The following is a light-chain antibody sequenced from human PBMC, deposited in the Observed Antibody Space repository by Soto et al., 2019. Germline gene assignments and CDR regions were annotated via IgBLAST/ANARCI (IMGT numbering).Light chain of an antibody. V-gene: IGKV3-11*01. Sequence: EMVLTQSPATLSLSPGERATLSCSASQSISSYLAWYQQKPGQAPRLLIYDASNRATGIPARFSGSGSGTEFTLTISSLQSEDFAVYYCQQYNNWPPITFGQGTRLEI. CDR1: QSISSY. J-gene: IGKJ5*01. CDR3: QQYNNWPPIT. CDR2: DAS.